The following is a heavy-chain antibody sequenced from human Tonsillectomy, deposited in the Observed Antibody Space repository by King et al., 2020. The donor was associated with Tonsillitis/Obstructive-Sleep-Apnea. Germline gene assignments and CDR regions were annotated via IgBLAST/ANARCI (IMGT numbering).Heavy chain of an antibody. V-gene: IGHV2-5*02. CDR3: AHSWDYGDSGNYYFDY. J-gene: IGHJ4*02. Sequence: TLQESGPTLVKPPQTLTLTCTFSGFSLSTSGVGVGWIRQPPGKALEWLALIYWDDDKRYIPSLKSRLTITKDTSKNQVVLTMTNMDPVDTATYYCAHSWDYGDSGNYYFDYWGQGTLVTVSS. D-gene: IGHD4-17*01. CDR2: IYWDDDK. CDR1: GFSLSTSGVG.